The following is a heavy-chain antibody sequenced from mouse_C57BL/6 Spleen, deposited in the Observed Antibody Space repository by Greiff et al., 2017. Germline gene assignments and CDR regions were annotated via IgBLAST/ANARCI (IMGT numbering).Heavy chain of an antibody. CDR2: IAPETGGT. Sequence: VQLQESGAELVRPGASVTLSCKASGYTFTDYEMHWVKQTPVHGLEWIGAIAPETGGTAYNQKFKGKAILTADKYSSTAYMELRSLTSEDSAVYYCTRPSTVVAPRGYFDVWGTGTTVTVSS. D-gene: IGHD1-1*01. J-gene: IGHJ1*03. CDR3: TRPSTVVAPRGYFDV. CDR1: GYTFTDYE. V-gene: IGHV1-15*01.